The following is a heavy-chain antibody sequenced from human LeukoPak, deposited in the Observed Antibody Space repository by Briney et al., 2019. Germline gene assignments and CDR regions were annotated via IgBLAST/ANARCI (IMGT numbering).Heavy chain of an antibody. CDR3: ARDPRSRIASSRFDP. Sequence: GGSLRLSCAASGFTFSSYSMNWVRQAPGKGLEWVSYISSSSSYIYYADSVKGRFTISRDNSKNTLYLQMNSLRAEDTAVYYCARDPRSRIASSRFDPWGQGTLVTVSS. CDR2: ISSSSSYI. CDR1: GFTFSSYS. D-gene: IGHD6-13*01. J-gene: IGHJ5*02. V-gene: IGHV3-21*01.